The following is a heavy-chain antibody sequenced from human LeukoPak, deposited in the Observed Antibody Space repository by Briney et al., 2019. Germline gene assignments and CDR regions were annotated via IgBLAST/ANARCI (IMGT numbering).Heavy chain of an antibody. V-gene: IGHV3-7*01. CDR3: AREADSGSSGDYFDY. Sequence: GGSLRLSCAASGFTFSSYWMSWVRQAPGKGLEWVANIKRDGSEKYYVDSVKGRFTISRDNAKNSLYLQMNSLRAEDTAVYYCAREADSGSSGDYFDYWGQGTLVTVSS. CDR2: IKRDGSEK. J-gene: IGHJ4*02. CDR1: GFTFSSYW. D-gene: IGHD6-6*01.